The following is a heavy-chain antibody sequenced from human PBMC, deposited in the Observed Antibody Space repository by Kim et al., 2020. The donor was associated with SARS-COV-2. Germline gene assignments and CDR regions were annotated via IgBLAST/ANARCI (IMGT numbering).Heavy chain of an antibody. CDR2: MNPNSGNT. J-gene: IGHJ5*02. D-gene: IGHD3-10*01. CDR1: GYTFTSYD. CDR3: ARGYYGSGSYDNLFDP. Sequence: ASVKVSCKASGYTFTSYDINWVRQATGQGLEWMGWMNPNSGNTGYAQKFQGRVTMTRNTSISTAYMELSSLRSEDTAVYYCARGYYGSGSYDNLFDPWGQGTLVTVSS. V-gene: IGHV1-8*01.